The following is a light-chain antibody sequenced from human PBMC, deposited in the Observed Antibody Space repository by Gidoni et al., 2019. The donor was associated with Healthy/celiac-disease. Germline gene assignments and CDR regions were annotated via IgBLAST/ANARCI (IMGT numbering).Light chain of an antibody. V-gene: IGKV4-1*01. J-gene: IGKJ2*01. CDR1: QSVLYSSNNKNY. Sequence: DIVMTQSPDSLAVSLGERATINCKSSQSVLYSSNNKNYLDWYQQKPGQPPKLLIYWASTRESGVPDRFSGSGSGTDFTLTISSLQAEDVAVYYCQQYYSTPHTFGQXTKLEIK. CDR2: WAS. CDR3: QQYYSTPHT.